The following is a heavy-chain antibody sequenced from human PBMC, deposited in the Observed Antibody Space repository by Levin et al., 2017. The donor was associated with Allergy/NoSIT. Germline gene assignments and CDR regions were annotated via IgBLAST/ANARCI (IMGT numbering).Heavy chain of an antibody. CDR2: ISYDGSNK. D-gene: IGHD3-10*01. Sequence: GGSLRLSCAASGFTFSSYGMHWVRQAPGKGLEWVAVISYDGSNKYYADSVKGRFTISRDNSKNTLYLQMNSLRAEDTAVYYCAKGHSYYYGSGSYYYDSWGQGTLVTVSS. V-gene: IGHV3-30*18. CDR3: AKGHSYYYGSGSYYYDS. J-gene: IGHJ4*02. CDR1: GFTFSSYG.